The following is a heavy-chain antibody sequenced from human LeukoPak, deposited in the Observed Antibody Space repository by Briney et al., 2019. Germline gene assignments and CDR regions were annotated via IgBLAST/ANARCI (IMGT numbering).Heavy chain of an antibody. Sequence: GGSLRLSCAASGFTFSDYYMSWIRQAPGKGLEWVSYISSSGSTIYYADSVKGRFTISRDNAKNSLYLQMNSLRAEDTAVYYCARDLGERIAAAGIPPGTNYYYYYYMDVWGKGTTVTVSS. CDR2: ISSSGSTI. CDR1: GFTFSDYY. D-gene: IGHD6-13*01. J-gene: IGHJ6*03. V-gene: IGHV3-11*04. CDR3: ARDLGERIAAAGIPPGTNYYYYYYMDV.